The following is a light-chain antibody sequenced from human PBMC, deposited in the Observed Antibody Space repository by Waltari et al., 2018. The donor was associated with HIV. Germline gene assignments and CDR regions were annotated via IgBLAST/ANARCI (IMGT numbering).Light chain of an antibody. CDR1: SSDVGSYDY. J-gene: IGLJ2*01. Sequence: QSALTQPASVSGAPGQSITISCTGTSSDVGSYDYVSWYQQHPGKAPKPMIFEVSHRPAGVSDLFSGSKSGNTASLTISGLLADDEADYYCSSYTSTTTVIFGGGTKVTVL. V-gene: IGLV2-14*01. CDR2: EVS. CDR3: SSYTSTTTVI.